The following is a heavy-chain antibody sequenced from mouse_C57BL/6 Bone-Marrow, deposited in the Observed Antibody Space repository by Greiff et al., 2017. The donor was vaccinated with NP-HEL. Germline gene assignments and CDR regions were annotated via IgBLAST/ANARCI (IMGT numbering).Heavy chain of an antibody. CDR1: GFSLTSYG. V-gene: IGHV2-2*01. CDR3: ARDRFPSYFDY. CDR2: IWSGGST. Sequence: VLLVESGPGLVQPSPSLSISCTASGFSLTSYGVHWVRQSPGKGLEWMGVIWSGGSTDYNAAFISRLSISKDKSKSQVFCKMNSLQADDTAIYYCARDRFPSYFDYWGQGTTLTVSS. J-gene: IGHJ2*01.